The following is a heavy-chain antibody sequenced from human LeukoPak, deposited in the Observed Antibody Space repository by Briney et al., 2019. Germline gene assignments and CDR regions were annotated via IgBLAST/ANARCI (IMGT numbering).Heavy chain of an antibody. D-gene: IGHD2-21*02. CDR3: ARLPYCGGDCYPNWFDP. J-gene: IGHJ5*02. Sequence: GESLKISCKISGYILTNNWIGWVRQVPGKGLEWMGLIYPGNSGTRYSPSFQGQVTISADKSISTAYLQWSSLKASDTAMYYCARLPYCGGDCYPNWFDPWGQGTLVTVSS. CDR1: GYILTNNW. CDR2: IYPGNSGT. V-gene: IGHV5-51*01.